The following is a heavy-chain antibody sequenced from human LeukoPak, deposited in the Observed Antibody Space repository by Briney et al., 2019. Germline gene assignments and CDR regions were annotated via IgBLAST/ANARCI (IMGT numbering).Heavy chain of an antibody. CDR3: ARITWEVLGFGYYFDY. J-gene: IGHJ4*02. D-gene: IGHD1-26*01. CDR1: GFTFSSYW. V-gene: IGHV3-7*01. CDR2: IKQGGSEK. Sequence: PGGSLRLTCAASGFTFSSYWLTWIRQAPGKGLEWVANIKQGGSEKYYVDSVKGRFTISRDNAKNSLYLQMNSLRAEDTAVYYCARITWEVLGFGYYFDYWGQGTLVTVSS.